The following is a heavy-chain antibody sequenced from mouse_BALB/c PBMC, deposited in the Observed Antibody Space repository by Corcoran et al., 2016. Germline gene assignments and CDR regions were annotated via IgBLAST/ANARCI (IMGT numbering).Heavy chain of an antibody. CDR2: IYPGSGNT. Sequence: QIQLQQSGPELVKPGASVKISCKASGYTFTDYYINWVKQKPGQGLEWIGWIYPGSGNTKYNEKFKGKATLTVDTSSSTAYMQLSSLTSEDTAVYFCARLITTVDYYAMDDWGQGTSVTVSS. J-gene: IGHJ4*01. CDR3: ARLITTVDYYAMDD. CDR1: GYTFTDYY. V-gene: IGHV1-84*02. D-gene: IGHD1-1*01.